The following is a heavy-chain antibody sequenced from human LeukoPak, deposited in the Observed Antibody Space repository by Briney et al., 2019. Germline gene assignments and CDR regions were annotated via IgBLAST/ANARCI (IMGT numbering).Heavy chain of an antibody. CDR1: GFTFSSYA. Sequence: GGSLRLSCAASGFTFSSYAMSWVRQAPGKGLEWVSTISGSGSGGSTYYADSVKGRFTISRDNSKDTLYLQMNSLRAEDTAVYYCASPLNYYGSESWGQGTLVTVSS. J-gene: IGHJ4*02. D-gene: IGHD3-10*01. CDR2: ISGSGSGGST. CDR3: ASPLNYYGSES. V-gene: IGHV3-23*01.